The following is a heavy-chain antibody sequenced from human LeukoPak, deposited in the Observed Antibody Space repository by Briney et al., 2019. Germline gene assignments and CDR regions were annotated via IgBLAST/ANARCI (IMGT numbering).Heavy chain of an antibody. CDR2: IYPGDSDT. Sequence: GESLKISCKASGYSFSTYWIGWVRQMPGKGLEWMGIIYPGDSDTMYSPSFQVQVTISADKSISTAYLQWSSLKASDTAMYYCAVMVTKTVAFDIWGQGTMVTVS. CDR1: GYSFSTYW. V-gene: IGHV5-51*01. CDR3: AVMVTKTVAFDI. J-gene: IGHJ3*02. D-gene: IGHD5-24*01.